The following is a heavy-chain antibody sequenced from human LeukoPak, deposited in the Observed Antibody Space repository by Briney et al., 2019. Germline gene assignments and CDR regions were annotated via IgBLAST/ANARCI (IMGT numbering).Heavy chain of an antibody. V-gene: IGHV3-48*03. CDR2: ISSSGSAI. CDR1: GFTFSIDA. D-gene: IGHD3-10*02. J-gene: IGHJ6*04. Sequence: GGSLRLSCAASGFTFSIDAMGWVPQAPGKGLEGVSYISSSGSAIYYADSVKGRFTFSRNNAKNSLYLQTNSLRAEDTAVYYCAELGITMIGGVWGEGTTDTISS. CDR3: AELGITMIGGV.